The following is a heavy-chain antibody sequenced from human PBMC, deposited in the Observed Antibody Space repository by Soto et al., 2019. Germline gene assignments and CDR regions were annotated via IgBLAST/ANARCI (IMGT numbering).Heavy chain of an antibody. CDR1: GFTFSSYA. CDR3: AREPYGDYGVHYYYGMDV. J-gene: IGHJ6*02. CDR2: ISYDGSNK. D-gene: IGHD4-17*01. V-gene: IGHV3-30-3*01. Sequence: QVQLVESGGGVVQPGRSLRLSCAASGFTFSSYAMHWVRQAPGKGLEWVAVISYDGSNKYYADSVKGRFTISRDNSKNTLYLHMNSLRAEDTAVYYCAREPYGDYGVHYYYGMDVWGQGTTVTVSS.